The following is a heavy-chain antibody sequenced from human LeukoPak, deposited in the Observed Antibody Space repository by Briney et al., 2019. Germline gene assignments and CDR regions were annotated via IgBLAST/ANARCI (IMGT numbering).Heavy chain of an antibody. D-gene: IGHD4-17*01. J-gene: IGHJ4*02. V-gene: IGHV3-30*18. CDR3: AKGHTTVTTLWY. CDR1: GFTFSSYG. Sequence: GGSLRLSCAASGFTFSSYGMHWVRQAPGKGLEWVAVISYDGSNKYYADSVNGRFTISRDNSKNTLYLQMNSLRAEDTAVYYCAKGHTTVTTLWYWGQGTLVTVSS. CDR2: ISYDGSNK.